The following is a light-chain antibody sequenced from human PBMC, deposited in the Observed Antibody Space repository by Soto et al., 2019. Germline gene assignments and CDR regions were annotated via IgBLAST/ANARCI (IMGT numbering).Light chain of an antibody. Sequence: EIVLTQSPGTLSLSPGERATLSCRASQSVSSSFLAWYQQKPGQAPRLLIYGASSRATGIPDRFSGSGSGTDFTLTISRLEPEDFAGEYCQQYGSSPRTFGQGTKVEIK. CDR1: QSVSSSF. V-gene: IGKV3-20*01. CDR3: QQYGSSPRT. CDR2: GAS. J-gene: IGKJ1*01.